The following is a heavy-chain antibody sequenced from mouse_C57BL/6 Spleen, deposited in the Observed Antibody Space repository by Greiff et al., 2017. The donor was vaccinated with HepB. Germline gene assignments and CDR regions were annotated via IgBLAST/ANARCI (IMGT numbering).Heavy chain of an antibody. D-gene: IGHD2-12*01. CDR1: RFNIKDYY. V-gene: IGHV14-1*01. J-gene: IGHJ2*01. CDR3: TSYYSPDLDY. Sequence: VQLQQSGAELVRPGASVKLSCTASRFNIKDYYMHWVKQRPEQGLEWIGRIDPEDGDTEYAPKFQGKATMTADTSSNTAYLQLSSLTSEDTAVYYCTSYYSPDLDYWGQGTTLTVSS. CDR2: IDPEDGDT.